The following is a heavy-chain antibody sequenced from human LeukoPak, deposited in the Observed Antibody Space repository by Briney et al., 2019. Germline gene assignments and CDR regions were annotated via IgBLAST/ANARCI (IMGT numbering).Heavy chain of an antibody. V-gene: IGHV3-7*01. D-gene: IGHD1-26*01. CDR1: EFTFGSFW. CDR3: VRNSEWDLH. Sequence: GGSLRLSCAASEFTFGSFWMTWVRQAPGKGLECVANIRPDGSEKYYGDSVKGRFTISRDNARNSVHLQMNSLRVEDTAVYYCVRNSEWDLHWGQGTLVIVSS. J-gene: IGHJ4*02. CDR2: IRPDGSEK.